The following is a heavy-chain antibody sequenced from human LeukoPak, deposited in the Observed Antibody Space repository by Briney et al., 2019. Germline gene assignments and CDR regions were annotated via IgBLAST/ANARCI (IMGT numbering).Heavy chain of an antibody. V-gene: IGHV3-23*01. CDR3: ASILGSGSHNDY. D-gene: IGHD3-10*01. CDR1: GFTFTSYG. CDR2: ISGSGGST. J-gene: IGHJ4*02. Sequence: PGGSLRLSCAVSGFTFTSYGMSWVRQAPGKGLEWVSTISGSGGSTYYADSVKGRFTISRDNSKNTLFLQLNSLRAEDTAVYYCASILGSGSHNDYWGQGTLVTVSS.